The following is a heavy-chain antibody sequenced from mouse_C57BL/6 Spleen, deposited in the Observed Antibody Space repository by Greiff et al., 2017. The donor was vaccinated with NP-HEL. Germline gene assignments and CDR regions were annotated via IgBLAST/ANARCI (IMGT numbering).Heavy chain of an antibody. J-gene: IGHJ1*03. V-gene: IGHV5-17*01. CDR3: ARAPFYYYGSSYDWYFDV. CDR2: ISSGSSTI. Sequence: DVKLVESGGGLVKPGGSLKLSCAASGFTFSDCGMHWVRQAPEKGLEWVAYISSGSSTIYYADTVKGRFTISRDNAKNTLFLQMTSLRSEDTAMYYCARAPFYYYGSSYDWYFDVWGTGTTVTVSS. D-gene: IGHD1-1*01. CDR1: GFTFSDCG.